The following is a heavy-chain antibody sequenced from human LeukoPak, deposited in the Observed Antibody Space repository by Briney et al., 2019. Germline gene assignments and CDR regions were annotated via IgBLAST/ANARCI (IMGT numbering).Heavy chain of an antibody. V-gene: IGHV3-30*19. CDR1: GFTFSTYG. D-gene: IGHD2-15*01. Sequence: GGSLRLSCAASGFTFSTYGMHWVRQAPGKGLEWVAVISYDGSNKYYADSVKGRFTISRDNSKNTLYLQMNSLRAEDTAVYYCARKALEGNIVVVVAAGWFDPWGQGTLVTVSS. CDR2: ISYDGSNK. CDR3: ARKALEGNIVVVVAAGWFDP. J-gene: IGHJ5*02.